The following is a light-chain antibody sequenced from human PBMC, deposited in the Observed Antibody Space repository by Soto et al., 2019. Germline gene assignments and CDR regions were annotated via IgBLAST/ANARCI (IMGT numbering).Light chain of an antibody. J-gene: IGKJ4*01. V-gene: IGKV2-28*01. CDR3: MQALQSPLT. CDR2: LGS. CDR1: QSLLQSNGYNC. Sequence: EIVMTQSPLSLPVTPGEPASISCRSSQSLLQSNGYNCLDWYLQKPGQSPQLLIYLGSNRASWVPDRFSGSGSGTDFTLKISRVEAEDVGVYYCMQALQSPLTFGGGTKVEIK.